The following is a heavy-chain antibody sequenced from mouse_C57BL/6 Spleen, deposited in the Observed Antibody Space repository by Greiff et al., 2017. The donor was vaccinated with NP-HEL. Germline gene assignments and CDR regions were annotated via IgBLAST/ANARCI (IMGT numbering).Heavy chain of an antibody. CDR3: ASAYGSSPGFAY. D-gene: IGHD1-1*01. CDR1: GYTFTSYW. V-gene: IGHV1-69*01. J-gene: IGHJ3*01. CDR2: IDPSDSYT. Sequence: QVQLQQPGAELVMPGASVKLSCKASGYTFTSYWMHWVKQRPGQGLEWIGEIDPSDSYTNYNQKFKGKSTLTVDKSSSTAYMQLSSLTSEDSAVYYCASAYGSSPGFAYWGQGTLVTVSA.